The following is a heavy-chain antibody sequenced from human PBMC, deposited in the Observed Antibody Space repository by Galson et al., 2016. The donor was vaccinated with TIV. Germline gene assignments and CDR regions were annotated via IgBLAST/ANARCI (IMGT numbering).Heavy chain of an antibody. V-gene: IGHV4-4*07. J-gene: IGHJ4*02. Sequence: TLSLTCTVSGGSIRSHYWSWIRQPAGKGLEWIGFIYTSGISNYNPSLKSRVTMSIDTSKNHFSLILSSMTAADTAVYYCAQFGAVIGTFDILGQGILVTVSS. CDR1: GGSIRSHY. CDR2: IYTSGIS. CDR3: AQFGAVIGTFDI. D-gene: IGHD3-16*02.